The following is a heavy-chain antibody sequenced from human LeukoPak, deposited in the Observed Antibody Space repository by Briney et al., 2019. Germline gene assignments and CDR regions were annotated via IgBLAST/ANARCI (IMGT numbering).Heavy chain of an antibody. V-gene: IGHV5-51*01. CDR1: GYSFTTYW. CDR3: ARVLIRGDEIDY. Sequence: AGESLKISCKSSGYSFTTYWIAWVRQMPGKGLEWMGIIYPGDSDTRYSPSFQGQVTISADKSISTAYLQWTSLKASDSAMYYCARVLIRGDEIDYWGQGTLVTVSS. D-gene: IGHD2-21*01. J-gene: IGHJ4*02. CDR2: IYPGDSDT.